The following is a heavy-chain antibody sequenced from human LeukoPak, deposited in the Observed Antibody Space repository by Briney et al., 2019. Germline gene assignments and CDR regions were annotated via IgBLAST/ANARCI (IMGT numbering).Heavy chain of an antibody. CDR3: ARVLHKRNYDSSDYYGY. J-gene: IGHJ4*02. CDR1: GFTFSSYS. D-gene: IGHD3-22*01. CDR2: ISSSSSTI. V-gene: IGHV3-48*01. Sequence: GGSLRLSCAASGFTFSSYSMNWVRQAPGKGLEWVSYISSSSSTIYYADSVKGRFTISRDNAKNSLYLQTNSLRAEDTAVYYCARVLHKRNYDSSDYYGYWGQGILVTVSS.